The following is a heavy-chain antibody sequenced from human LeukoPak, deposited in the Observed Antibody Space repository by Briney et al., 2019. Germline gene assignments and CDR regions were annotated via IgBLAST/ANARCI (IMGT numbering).Heavy chain of an antibody. D-gene: IGHD2-2*01. CDR1: GYTFTGYY. V-gene: IGHV1-2*02. J-gene: IGHJ4*02. CDR3: ARAAVVPAADFDY. CDR2: IKPNSGGT. Sequence: ASVKVSCKASGYTFTGYYMHWVRQAPGQGLEWMGWIKPNSGGTNYAQKFQGRVTMTRDTSTSTAYMELSRLRSDDTAVYYCARAAVVPAADFDYWGQGTLVTVSS.